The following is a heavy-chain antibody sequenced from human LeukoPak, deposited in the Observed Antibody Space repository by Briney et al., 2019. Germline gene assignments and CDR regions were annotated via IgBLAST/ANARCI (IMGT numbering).Heavy chain of an antibody. J-gene: IGHJ4*02. Sequence: SETLSLTCTVSGGSISSYYWSWIRQPPGKGLEWIGYIYYSGSTNYNPSLKSRVTISVDTSKNQFSLKLSSVTAADTAVYYCAGDYYDILTGYYPHFDYWGQGTLVTGSS. CDR3: AGDYYDILTGYYPHFDY. D-gene: IGHD3-9*01. CDR2: IYYSGST. V-gene: IGHV4-59*01. CDR1: GGSISSYY.